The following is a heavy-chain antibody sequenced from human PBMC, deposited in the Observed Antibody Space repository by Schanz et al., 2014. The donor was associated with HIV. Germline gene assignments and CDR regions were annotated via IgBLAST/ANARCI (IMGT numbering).Heavy chain of an antibody. D-gene: IGHD2-15*01. J-gene: IGHJ2*01. CDR1: GFTFSSYS. Sequence: VQLVESGGGLVQPGGSLRLSCAVSGFTFSSYSMNWVRQAPGKGLEWVSYISSSSTTIYYADSVKGRFTISRDNAKNSLYLQMNSLRAEDTAVYYCALSRPSGYGGSWYFDLWGRGTLVAVSS. CDR2: ISSSSTTI. CDR3: ALSRPSGYGGSWYFDL. V-gene: IGHV3-48*01.